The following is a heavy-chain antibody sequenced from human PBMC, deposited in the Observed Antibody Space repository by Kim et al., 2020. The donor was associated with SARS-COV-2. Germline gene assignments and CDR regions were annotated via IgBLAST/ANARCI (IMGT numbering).Heavy chain of an antibody. V-gene: IGHV3-23*01. Sequence: GGSLRLSCAASGFTFSSYAMSWVRQAPGKGLEWVSAISGSGGSTYYADSVKGRFTISRDNSKNTLYLQMNSLRAEDTAVYYCAKGWIFGVVIYTDYFVYWGQGTLVTVSS. CDR2: ISGSGGST. CDR3: AKGWIFGVVIYTDYFVY. D-gene: IGHD3-3*01. J-gene: IGHJ4*02. CDR1: GFTFSSYA.